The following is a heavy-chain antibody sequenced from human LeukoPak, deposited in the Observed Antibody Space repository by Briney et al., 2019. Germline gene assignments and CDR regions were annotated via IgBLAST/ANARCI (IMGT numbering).Heavy chain of an antibody. Sequence: ASVKVSCKASGYTSTSYYMHWVRQAPGQGLEWMGIINPSGGSTTYAQKFQGRVTMTRDTSTSTVYMALSSLTPEDTAVYYCARAGYWAASGYATTWGQGTLVSVSS. CDR3: ARAGYWAASGYATT. D-gene: IGHD6-13*01. CDR2: INPSGGST. V-gene: IGHV1-46*03. CDR1: GYTSTSYY. J-gene: IGHJ5*02.